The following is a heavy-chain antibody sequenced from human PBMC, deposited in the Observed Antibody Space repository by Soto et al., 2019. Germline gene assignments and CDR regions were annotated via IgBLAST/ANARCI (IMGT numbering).Heavy chain of an antibody. D-gene: IGHD3-10*01. CDR3: ARKMGRGAHYAFDI. CDR1: GYTFTSYV. J-gene: IGHJ3*02. CDR2: MSAYNVNT. V-gene: IGHV1-18*01. Sequence: QVQLVQSGAEVKKPGASVKVSCRASGYTFTSYVISWVRQAPGQVPEWMGWMSAYNVNTNYAQNVQGRVTMTTDTSTSTADMEVRSRRSDDTAVYYCARKMGRGAHYAFDIWGQGTMVTVSS.